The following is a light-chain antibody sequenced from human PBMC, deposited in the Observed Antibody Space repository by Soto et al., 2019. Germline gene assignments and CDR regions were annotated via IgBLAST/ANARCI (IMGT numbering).Light chain of an antibody. CDR2: DTF. Sequence: QAVVTQEPSLTVSPVGTVTLTCGSSTGAVTSGHYPYWFQQKPGQAPKTLIYDTFNTHSWTPARFSGSLLGGKAALTLSGAQPEDEAVYFCLLSYNTVVIFGGGTKVTVL. CDR3: LLSYNTVVI. CDR1: TGAVTSGHY. J-gene: IGLJ2*01. V-gene: IGLV7-46*01.